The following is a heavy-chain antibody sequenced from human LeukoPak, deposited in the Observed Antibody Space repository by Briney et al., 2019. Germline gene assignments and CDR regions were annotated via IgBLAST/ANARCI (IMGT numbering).Heavy chain of an antibody. V-gene: IGHV4-59*12. D-gene: IGHD2-2*01. CDR1: GGSISNYY. J-gene: IGHJ5*02. CDR3: ARGFCSTASCPTRFDP. Sequence: SETLSLTCTVSGGSISNYYWSWIRQPPGKGLEWIGYIYYSGSTNYNPSLKSRVTISVDTSKNQFSLKLSSVTAADTAMYYCARGFCSTASCPTRFDPWGQGTLVTVSS. CDR2: IYYSGST.